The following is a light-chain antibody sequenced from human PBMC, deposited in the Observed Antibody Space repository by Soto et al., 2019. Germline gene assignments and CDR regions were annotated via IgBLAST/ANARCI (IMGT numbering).Light chain of an antibody. CDR3: SSYTSSSSRV. CDR1: SSDVGGYNY. J-gene: IGLJ3*02. V-gene: IGLV2-14*01. Sequence: QSALTQPASVSGSPGQWITISCTGTSSDVGGYNYVSWYQQHPGKAPKLMIYDVSNRPSGVSNRFSGSKSGNTASLTISGLQAEDKADYYCSSYTSSSSRVFGGGTKVTVL. CDR2: DVS.